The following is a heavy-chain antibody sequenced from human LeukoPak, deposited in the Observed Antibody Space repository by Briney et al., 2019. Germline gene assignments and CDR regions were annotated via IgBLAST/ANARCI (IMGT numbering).Heavy chain of an antibody. Sequence: PGRSLRLSCVASGFTFSSYGIHWVRQAPGKGLEWVAVISYDGSNKYYSDSVKGRFTISRDNSKNTLYLQMNSLRAEDTAVYYCAKDPSMRWLQFGYFDYWGQGTLVTVSS. V-gene: IGHV3-30*18. CDR3: AKDPSMRWLQFGYFDY. CDR2: ISYDGSNK. CDR1: GFTFSSYG. D-gene: IGHD5-24*01. J-gene: IGHJ4*02.